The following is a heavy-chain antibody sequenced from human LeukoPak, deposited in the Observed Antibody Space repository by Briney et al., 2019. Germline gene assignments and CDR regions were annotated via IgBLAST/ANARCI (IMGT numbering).Heavy chain of an antibody. CDR1: GGSINNGDYI. Sequence: SESLSLTCTVSGGSINNGDYIWTWMRQPPGKDLEWIGRFHHGGSPSYNPSLQSRVTISADTSKNQFSLNLRSVTDADTAVYYCARGLPTDKIDYWGQGTLVTVSS. V-gene: IGHV4-30-4*01. CDR3: ARGLPTDKIDY. D-gene: IGHD4-17*01. CDR2: FHHGGSP. J-gene: IGHJ4*02.